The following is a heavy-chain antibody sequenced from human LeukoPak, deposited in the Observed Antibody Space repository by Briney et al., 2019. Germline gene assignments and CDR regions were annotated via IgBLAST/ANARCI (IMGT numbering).Heavy chain of an antibody. D-gene: IGHD1-26*01. V-gene: IGHV3-33*06. J-gene: IGHJ4*02. CDR3: AKPTRGSGSFLIYF. Sequence: DSVKSRFTIPRDNSKNTLYLQMNSLRAEDTAVYYCAKPTRGSGSFLIYFWGQGTLVTVSS.